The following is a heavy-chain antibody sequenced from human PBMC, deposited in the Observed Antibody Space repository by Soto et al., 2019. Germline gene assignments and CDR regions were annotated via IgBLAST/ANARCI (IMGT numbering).Heavy chain of an antibody. CDR2: INPNSGGT. V-gene: IGHV1-2*02. J-gene: IGHJ6*02. CDR3: AREWGRIVVVVDAPYGLDV. D-gene: IGHD2-15*01. CDR1: GYTFTGYY. Sequence: VASVKVSCKASGYTFTGYYMHWVRQAPGQGLEWMGWINPNSGGTNYARRFQGRVTMTRDTSISTAYMELSRLRSDDTAVYYCAREWGRIVVVVDAPYGLDVWGQGTTVTVSS.